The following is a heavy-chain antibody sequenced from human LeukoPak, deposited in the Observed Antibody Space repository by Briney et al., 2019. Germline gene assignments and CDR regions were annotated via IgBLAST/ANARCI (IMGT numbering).Heavy chain of an antibody. Sequence: ASVKVSRKASGYTFTGYYMHWVRQAPGQGLEWMGWINPNSGGTNYAQKFQGRVTMTRDTSISTAYMELSRLRSDDTAVYYCARDIAVGATLEVSDYWGQGTLVTVSS. CDR2: INPNSGGT. J-gene: IGHJ4*02. D-gene: IGHD1-26*01. V-gene: IGHV1-2*02. CDR3: ARDIAVGATLEVSDY. CDR1: GYTFTGYY.